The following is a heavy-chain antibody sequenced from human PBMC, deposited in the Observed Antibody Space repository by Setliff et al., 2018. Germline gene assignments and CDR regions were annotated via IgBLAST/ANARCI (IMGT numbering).Heavy chain of an antibody. V-gene: IGHV4-59*11. Sequence: KTSETLSLTCTVSDGSSSSHYWSWIRQPPGKGLEWIGYIHFSGTTNYNPSLKSRVTLSVDTSKNQFSLELSSVTAADTAMYYCARENGYCSGGACYFMFDYWGQGTLVTVSS. J-gene: IGHJ4*02. CDR1: DGSSSSHY. CDR3: ARENGYCSGGACYFMFDY. D-gene: IGHD2-15*01. CDR2: IHFSGTT.